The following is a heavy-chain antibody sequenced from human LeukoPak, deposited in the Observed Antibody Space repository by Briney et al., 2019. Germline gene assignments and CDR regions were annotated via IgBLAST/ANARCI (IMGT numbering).Heavy chain of an antibody. CDR3: AKDGVLITILRAPYYFDY. CDR2: ISGSGDST. Sequence: GSLRLSCAASGFTFSSSAMNWVRQAPGKGLEWVSTISGSGDSTYYADSVKGRFTISRANSKNTLYLQMNSLRAEDTAVYYCAKDGVLITILRAPYYFDYWGQGTLVTVSS. D-gene: IGHD3-10*01. J-gene: IGHJ4*02. CDR1: GFTFSSSA. V-gene: IGHV3-23*01.